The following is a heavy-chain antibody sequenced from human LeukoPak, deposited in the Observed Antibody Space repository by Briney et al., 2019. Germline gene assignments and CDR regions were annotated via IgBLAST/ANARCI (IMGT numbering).Heavy chain of an antibody. CDR1: GFTFSSYS. Sequence: GGSLRLSCAASGFTFSSYSMNWVRQAPGKGLEWVSSISSSSSYIYYADSVKGRFTISRDNAKNSLYLQMNSLRAEDTALYYCAKGPVAAIGDRALTWFDPWGQGTLVTVSS. CDR3: AKGPVAAIGDRALTWFDP. J-gene: IGHJ5*02. V-gene: IGHV3-21*04. D-gene: IGHD2-15*01. CDR2: ISSSSSYI.